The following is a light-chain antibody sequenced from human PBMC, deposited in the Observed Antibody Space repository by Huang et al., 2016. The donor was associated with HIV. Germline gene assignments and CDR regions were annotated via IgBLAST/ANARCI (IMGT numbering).Light chain of an antibody. CDR2: GAS. CDR1: QGVHNSY. CDR3: QQYGTLPYT. V-gene: IGKV3-20*01. J-gene: IGKJ2*01. Sequence: EIVLTQSPVTLSLSPGEGASLSCRASQGVHNSYLAWYQQKPGQAPRLLIVGASNRATGVPHRFRGSESGTDFSLTISGLDPEDFAVYYCQQYGTLPYTVGQGTKLEI.